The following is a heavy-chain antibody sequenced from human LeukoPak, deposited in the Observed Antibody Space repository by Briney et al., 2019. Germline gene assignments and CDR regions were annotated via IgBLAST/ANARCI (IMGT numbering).Heavy chain of an antibody. J-gene: IGHJ3*02. CDR1: GGSISSYH. CDR2: IYYSGST. Sequence: SETLSLTCTVSGGSISSYHWSWIRQPPGKGLEWIGFIYYSGSTNYNPSLKSRVTISADTSKNQFSLKLSSVTAADTAVYYCARRYYYDSSHQDAFDIWGQGTMVTVSS. CDR3: ARRYYYDSSHQDAFDI. D-gene: IGHD3-22*01. V-gene: IGHV4-59*01.